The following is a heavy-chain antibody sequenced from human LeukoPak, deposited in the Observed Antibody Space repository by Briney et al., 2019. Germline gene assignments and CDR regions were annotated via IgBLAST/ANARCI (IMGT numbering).Heavy chain of an antibody. J-gene: IGHJ5*02. D-gene: IGHD5-18*01. CDR2: INWDGGST. CDR1: GLTFDDYG. CDR3: ARAYSYGYVGWFDP. Sequence: PGGSLRLFYAASGLTFDDYGMSWVRQAPGRGLEWVSGINWDGGSTGLADSVKGRFTISRDNAKNSLYLQMNSLRAEDTALYYCARAYSYGYVGWFDPWGQGTLVTVSS. V-gene: IGHV3-20*03.